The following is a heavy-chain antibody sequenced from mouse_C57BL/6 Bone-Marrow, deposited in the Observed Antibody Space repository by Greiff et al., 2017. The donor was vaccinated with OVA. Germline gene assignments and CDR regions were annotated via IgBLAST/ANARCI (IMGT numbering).Heavy chain of an antibody. CDR1: GFTFSDYY. J-gene: IGHJ1*03. CDR2: ISNGGGST. Sequence: EVHLVESGGGLVQPGGSLKLSCAASGFTFSDYYMYWVHQTPEKRLEWVAYISNGGGSTYYTDTVKGRFTISRDNAKNTLYLQMSRLKSEDTAMYYCARRRSSYWYFDVWGTGTTVTVSS. CDR3: ARRRSSYWYFDV. D-gene: IGHD1-1*01. V-gene: IGHV5-12*01.